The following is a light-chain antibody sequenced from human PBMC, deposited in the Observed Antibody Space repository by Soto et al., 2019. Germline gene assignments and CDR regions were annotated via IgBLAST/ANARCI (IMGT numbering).Light chain of an antibody. CDR1: TSDVGSHNF. CDR3: SSCTNSILV. J-gene: IGLJ3*02. Sequence: QSALTQPASVSGSPGQSITISCTGTTSDVGSHNFVSWYQQLPGKAPKLLIYEVTNRPSGTSNRFSGSKSGNTASLTISGLQADDEADYYCSSCTNSILVFGGGTKVTVL. V-gene: IGLV2-14*01. CDR2: EVT.